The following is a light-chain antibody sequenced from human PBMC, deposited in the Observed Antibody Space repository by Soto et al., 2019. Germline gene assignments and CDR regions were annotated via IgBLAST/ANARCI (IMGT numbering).Light chain of an antibody. J-gene: IGLJ1*01. Sequence: HSVLTQPASVSGSPGQSITISCTGTSSDVGSYDAVSWYQHHPGKVPKLMIYEVNKRPSGVSYRFSGSKSGNTASLTISGLQAEDEADYYCCSYAGTSYVFGSGTKVTVL. V-gene: IGLV2-23*02. CDR2: EVN. CDR1: SSDVGSYDA. CDR3: CSYAGTSYV.